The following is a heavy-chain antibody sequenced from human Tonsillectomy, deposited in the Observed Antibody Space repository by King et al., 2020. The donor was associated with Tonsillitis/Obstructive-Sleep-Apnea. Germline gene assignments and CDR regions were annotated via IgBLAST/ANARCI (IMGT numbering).Heavy chain of an antibody. CDR1: GFTFSSYW. CDR3: ARVTAMIDFNI. J-gene: IGHJ3*02. D-gene: IGHD3-22*01. V-gene: IGHV3-7*03. CDR2: INQDGSEK. Sequence: VQLQESGGGLVQPGGSLRLSCAASGFTFSSYWMSWVRQAPGKGLEWVANINQDGSEKYCVDSVKGRFAISRDNAKNSLYLQMNSLRAEDTAVYYCARVTAMIDFNIWGQGTMVTVSS.